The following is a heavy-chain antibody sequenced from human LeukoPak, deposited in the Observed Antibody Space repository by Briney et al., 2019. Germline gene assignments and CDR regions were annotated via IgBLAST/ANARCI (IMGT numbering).Heavy chain of an antibody. CDR3: ARRLTQYDCFDP. CDR1: RDSVSSNSVT. D-gene: IGHD2-2*01. Sequence: SQTLSLTCAISRDSVSSNSVTWNWIRQSPSRGLEWLGRTYYRSTWYNDYAVSVRGRISVNPDTSKNQFSLHLNSVTPEDTAVYYCARRLTQYDCFDPWGQGILVTVSS. J-gene: IGHJ5*02. V-gene: IGHV6-1*01. CDR2: TYYRSTWYN.